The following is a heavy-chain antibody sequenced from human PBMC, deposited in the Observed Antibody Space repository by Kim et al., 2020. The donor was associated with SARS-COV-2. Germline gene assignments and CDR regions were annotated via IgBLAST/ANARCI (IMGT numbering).Heavy chain of an antibody. Sequence: GGSLRLSCVVSGFSFSSYHMNWVRQAPGKGLEWISYISADGSAIYYAESVRGRFTISRDNAENSTYVQMNSLQDEDTAVYYCARGGNPGGVFDFWGLGVLVTVSS. V-gene: IGHV3-48*03. CDR1: GFSFSSYH. D-gene: IGHD2-8*01. J-gene: IGHJ4*02. CDR2: ISADGSAI. CDR3: ARGGNPGGVFDF.